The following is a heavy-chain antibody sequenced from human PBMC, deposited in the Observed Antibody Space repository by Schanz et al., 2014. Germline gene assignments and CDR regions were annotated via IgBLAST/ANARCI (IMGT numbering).Heavy chain of an antibody. J-gene: IGHJ3*01. CDR1: GFTFSIYG. D-gene: IGHD3-22*01. CDR2: MSGSGSTA. CDR3: ARGREVVAKIFDV. Sequence: EVQLLESGGGLVQPGGSLRLSCAASGFTFSIYGMSWVRQAPGKGLEWVSGMSGSGSTADYADSVKGRFTISRDNSKNTLYLQMNSLRAEDTGVYYCARGREVVAKIFDVWGQGTMVTVSS. V-gene: IGHV3-23*01.